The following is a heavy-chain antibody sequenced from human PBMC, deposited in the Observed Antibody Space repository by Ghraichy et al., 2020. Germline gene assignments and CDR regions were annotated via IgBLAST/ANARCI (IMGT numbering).Heavy chain of an antibody. Sequence: GSLRLSCAASGFTFSSYAMSWVRQAPGKGLEWVSAISGSGGSTYYADSVKGRFTISRDNSKNTLYLQMNSLRAEDTAVYYCAKNWPDYFDSSGYYFYFDYWGQGTLVTVSS. CDR3: AKNWPDYFDSSGYYFYFDY. CDR1: GFTFSSYA. J-gene: IGHJ4*02. D-gene: IGHD3-22*01. CDR2: ISGSGGST. V-gene: IGHV3-23*01.